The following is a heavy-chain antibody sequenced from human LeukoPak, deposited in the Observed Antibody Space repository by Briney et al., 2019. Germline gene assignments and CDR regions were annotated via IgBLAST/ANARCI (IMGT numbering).Heavy chain of an antibody. CDR3: ARGPPKEGLFDY. CDR1: GGSISSYY. J-gene: IGHJ4*02. V-gene: IGHV4-59*01. Sequence: SETLSLTCTVSGGSISSYYWSWIRQPPGKGLEWIGYIYYSGSTNYNPSLKSRVTISVDTSKNQCSLKLSSVTAADTAVYYCARGPPKEGLFDYWGQGTLVTVSS. CDR2: IYYSGST. D-gene: IGHD3/OR15-3a*01.